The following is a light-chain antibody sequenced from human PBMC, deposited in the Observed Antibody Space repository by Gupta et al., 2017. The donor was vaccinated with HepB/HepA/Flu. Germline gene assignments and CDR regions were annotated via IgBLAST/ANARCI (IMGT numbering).Light chain of an antibody. V-gene: IGLV2-14*03. Sequence: QSALTQPASVSGSPGPSITISCSGTASDIGAYNYVSWYQQRPGKAPKLILYDVTNRPSGVSYRFSGSKFGSTASLTTTGLQAEDEADYYCSSYTATNNPYVFGTGTTVTVL. J-gene: IGLJ1*01. CDR3: SSYTATNNPYV. CDR1: ASDIGAYNY. CDR2: DVT.